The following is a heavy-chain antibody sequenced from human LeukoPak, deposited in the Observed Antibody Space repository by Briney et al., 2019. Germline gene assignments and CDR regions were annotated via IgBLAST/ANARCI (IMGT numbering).Heavy chain of an antibody. CDR2: MNPNSGNT. CDR1: GYTFTSYD. CDR3: ARGGMSSGWYYYYYGMDV. V-gene: IGHV1-8*01. J-gene: IGHJ6*02. D-gene: IGHD6-19*01. Sequence: GASVNVSCKASGYTFTSYDINWVRQATGQGLEWMGWMNPNSGNTGYAQKFQGRVTMTRNTSISTAYMELSSLRSEDTAVYYCARGGMSSGWYYYYYGMDVWGQGTTVTVSS.